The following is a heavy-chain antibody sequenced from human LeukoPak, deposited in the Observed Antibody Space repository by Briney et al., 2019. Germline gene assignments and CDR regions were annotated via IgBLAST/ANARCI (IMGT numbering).Heavy chain of an antibody. CDR1: GGSFSGYY. V-gene: IGHV4-34*01. J-gene: IGHJ6*03. CDR3: ARRARYDFWSGYYKGYYYYMDV. D-gene: IGHD3-3*01. CDR2: INHSGST. Sequence: SETLSLTCAVYGGSFSGYYWSWIRQPPGKGLEWMGEINHSGSTNYNPSLKSRVTISVDTSKNQFSLKLSSVTAADTAVYYCARRARYDFWSGYYKGYYYYMDVWGKGTTVTVSS.